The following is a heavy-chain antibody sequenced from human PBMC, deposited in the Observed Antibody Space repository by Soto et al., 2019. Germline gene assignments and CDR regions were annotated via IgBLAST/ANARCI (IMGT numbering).Heavy chain of an antibody. CDR1: AGSISSGNYY. D-gene: IGHD6-13*01. Sequence: PSETLSLTCTVSAGSISSGNYYWSRIRQPPGKGLEWIGHTYSSGXAFYNPSLKSRVTISVDASKNQFSLQLSSGTAADTAIYYRAIREQQAAVVGYGGQGALVTVSS. V-gene: IGHV4-30-4*02. J-gene: IGHJ4*02. CDR2: TYSSGXA. CDR3: AIREQQAAVVGY.